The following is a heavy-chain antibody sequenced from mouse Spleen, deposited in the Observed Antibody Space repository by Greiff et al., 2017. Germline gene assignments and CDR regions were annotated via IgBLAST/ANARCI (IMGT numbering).Heavy chain of an antibody. J-gene: IGHJ3*01. V-gene: IGHV2-6*01. D-gene: IGHD2-4*01. Sequence: VQLQQSGPGLVAPSQSLSITCTVSGFSLTSYGVDWVRQSPGKGLEWLGVIWGVGSTNYNSALKSRLSISKDNSKSQVFLKMNSLQTDDTAMYYCASEGLRRGAWFAYWGQGTLVTVSA. CDR2: IWGVGST. CDR3: ASEGLRRGAWFAY. CDR1: GFSLTSYG.